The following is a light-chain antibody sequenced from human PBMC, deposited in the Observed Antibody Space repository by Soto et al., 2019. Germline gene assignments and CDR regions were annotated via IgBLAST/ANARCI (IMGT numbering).Light chain of an antibody. V-gene: IGLV2-14*01. CDR2: EVS. Sequence: VLTQPASVSGSPGQSITISCTGTSSDVGGYNYVSWYQQHPGKAPKLMIYEVSNRPSGVSNRFSGSKSGNTASLTISGLQAEDEADYYCSSYTSSSTLVFGTGTKATVL. CDR3: SSYTSSSTLV. J-gene: IGLJ1*01. CDR1: SSDVGGYNY.